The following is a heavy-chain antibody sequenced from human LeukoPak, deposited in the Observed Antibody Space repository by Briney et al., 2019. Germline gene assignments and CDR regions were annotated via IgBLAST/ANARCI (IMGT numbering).Heavy chain of an antibody. J-gene: IGHJ6*02. V-gene: IGHV4-39*07. Sequence: SETLSLTCNVSGGSITSNSYYWGWIRQPPGKGLEWLGNTYYTGTTYYNPSLKSRVTISVDTFNNQFSLRLSFVTAADTAVYYCARAHSIASYYYGVDVWGQGTTVTVSS. CDR1: GGSITSNSYY. D-gene: IGHD2/OR15-2a*01. CDR3: ARAHSIASYYYGVDV. CDR2: TYYTGTT.